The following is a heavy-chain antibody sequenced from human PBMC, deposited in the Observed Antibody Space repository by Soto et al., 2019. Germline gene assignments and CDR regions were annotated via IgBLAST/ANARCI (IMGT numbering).Heavy chain of an antibody. D-gene: IGHD7-27*01. CDR3: LKYADWGRAFVI. CDR1: GFSFSSYA. V-gene: IGHV3-64D*08. Sequence: PGGSLRLSSSASGFSFSSYAMHWVRQAPGKGLEYVSAISSNGGSTYYADSVKGRFTISRDNSKNTLYLQMSSLRAEDTAVYYCLKYADWGRAFVIWGPGTIVTGS. J-gene: IGHJ3*02. CDR2: ISSNGGST.